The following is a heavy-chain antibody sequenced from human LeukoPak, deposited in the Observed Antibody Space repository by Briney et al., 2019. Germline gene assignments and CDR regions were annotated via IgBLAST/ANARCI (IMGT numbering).Heavy chain of an antibody. D-gene: IGHD3-9*01. V-gene: IGHV4-34*01. CDR2: INHSGST. CDR1: GGSFSGYY. Sequence: SETLSLTCAVYGGSFSGYYWSWIRQPPGKGLEWIGEINHSGSTNYNPSLKSRVTISVDTSKNQFSLKLSSVTAADTAAYYCARKALRYFDWLLSAPFDYWGQGTLVTVSS. CDR3: ARKALRYFDWLLSAPFDY. J-gene: IGHJ4*02.